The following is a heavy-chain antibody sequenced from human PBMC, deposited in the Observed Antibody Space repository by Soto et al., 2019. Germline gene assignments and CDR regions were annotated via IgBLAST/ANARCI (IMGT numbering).Heavy chain of an antibody. CDR3: AGRGAFGAAGLEGAFDI. D-gene: IGHD6-13*01. CDR1: GGTFSSYS. J-gene: IGHJ3*02. Sequence: SVKVSCKASGGTFSSYSISWVLQAPGQGLEWMGGIIPIFGTANYAQKFQGRVTITADESTSTAYMELSSLRSEDTAVYYCAGRGAFGAAGLEGAFDIWGQGTMVTVSS. CDR2: IIPIFGTA. V-gene: IGHV1-69*01.